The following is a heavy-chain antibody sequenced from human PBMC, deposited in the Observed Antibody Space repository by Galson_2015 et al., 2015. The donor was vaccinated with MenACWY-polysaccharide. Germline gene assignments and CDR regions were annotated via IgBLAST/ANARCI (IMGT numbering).Heavy chain of an antibody. J-gene: IGHJ5*02. Sequence: SQTLSLTCTVSGGSVSSGGYHWNWIRQHPGTGLEWIGWIYNSGFTNFNPSLKSRITISIDASKNQFSLTLSSVTAADTAVYYCAVSKTTSGSFGWFDPWGRGSLVTVSS. CDR3: AVSKTTSGSFGWFDP. CDR2: IYNSGFT. D-gene: IGHD3-10*01. V-gene: IGHV4-31*03. CDR1: GGSVSSGGYH.